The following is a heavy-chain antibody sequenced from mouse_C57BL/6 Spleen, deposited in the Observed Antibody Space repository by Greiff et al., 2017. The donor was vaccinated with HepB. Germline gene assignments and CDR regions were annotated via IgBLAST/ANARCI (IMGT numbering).Heavy chain of an antibody. J-gene: IGHJ2*01. D-gene: IGHD1-1*01. CDR2: IDPENGDT. CDR3: TTRSWFITTVVSYYFDY. V-gene: IGHV14-4*01. CDR1: GFNIKDDY. Sequence: EVKLQQSGAELVRPGASVKLSCTASGFNIKDDYMHWVKQRPEQGLEWIGWIDPENGDTEYASKFQGKATITADTSSNTAYLQLSSLTSEDTAVYYCTTRSWFITTVVSYYFDYWGQGTTLTVSS.